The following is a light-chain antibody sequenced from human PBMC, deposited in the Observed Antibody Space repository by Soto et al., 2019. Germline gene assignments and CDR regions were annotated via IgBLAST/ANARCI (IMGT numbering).Light chain of an antibody. CDR3: QQYGSSPRT. CDR1: QSVSSSY. V-gene: IGKV3-20*01. Sequence: EIVLTQSPGTLSSSPGERATLSCRASQSVSSSYLGWYQQKPGQAPRLLMYGASSRATGIPERFSGSGSGTDFTLTISRLEPEDFAVYYCQQYGSSPRTFGQGTKVDIK. J-gene: IGKJ1*01. CDR2: GAS.